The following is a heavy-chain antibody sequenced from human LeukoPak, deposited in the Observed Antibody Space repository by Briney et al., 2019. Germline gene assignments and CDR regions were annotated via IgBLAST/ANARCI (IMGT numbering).Heavy chain of an antibody. J-gene: IGHJ5*02. Sequence: SETLSLTCTVSGGSISGGSYYWSWIRQPAGKGLEWIGRIYTSGSTNYNPSLKSRVTISVDTSKNQFSLKLSSVTAADTAVYYCARGHDWFGPWGQGTLVTVSS. CDR3: ARGHDWFGP. CDR2: IYTSGST. V-gene: IGHV4-61*02. CDR1: GGSISGGSYY.